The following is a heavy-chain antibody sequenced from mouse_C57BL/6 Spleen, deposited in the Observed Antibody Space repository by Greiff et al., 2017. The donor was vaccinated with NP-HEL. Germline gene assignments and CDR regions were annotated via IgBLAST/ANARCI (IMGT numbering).Heavy chain of an antibody. D-gene: IGHD2-4*01. J-gene: IGHJ2*01. V-gene: IGHV5-4*01. CDR1: GFTFSSYA. CDR3: ARGQIYYDYDGGFDY. CDR2: ISDGGSYT. Sequence: EVQVVESGGGLVKPGGSLKLSCAASGFTFSSYAMSWVRQTPEKRLEWVATISDGGSYTYYPDNVKGRFTISRDNAKNNLYLQMSHLKSEDTAMYYCARGQIYYDYDGGFDYWGQGTTLTVSS.